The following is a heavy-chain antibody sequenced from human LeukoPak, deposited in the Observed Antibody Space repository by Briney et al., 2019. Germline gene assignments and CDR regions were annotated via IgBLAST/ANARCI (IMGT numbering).Heavy chain of an antibody. J-gene: IGHJ4*02. V-gene: IGHV4-34*01. D-gene: IGHD3-22*01. CDR3: ARGVRSGNYDSSGYPDY. CDR1: GGSFSGYY. Sequence: SETLSLTCAVYGGSFSGYYWSWIRQPPGKGLEWIGEINHSGSTNYNPSLKSRVTISVDTSKNQFSLKLSSVTAADTAVYYWARGVRSGNYDSSGYPDYWGQGTLVTVSS. CDR2: INHSGST.